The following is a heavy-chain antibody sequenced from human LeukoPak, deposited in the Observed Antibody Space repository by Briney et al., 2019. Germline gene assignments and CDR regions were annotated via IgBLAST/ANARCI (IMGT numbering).Heavy chain of an antibody. Sequence: GESLKISCKGSGYRFTVYWIGWVRQMPGKGLECMGIIYPDDSDIRYSPSFQGQVTISADKSVSTAYLQWSSLKASDTAMYYCARHYYDGAPDSWGQGTLVTVSS. CDR1: GYRFTVYW. CDR3: ARHYYDGAPDS. D-gene: IGHD3-22*01. V-gene: IGHV5-51*01. CDR2: IYPDDSDI. J-gene: IGHJ4*02.